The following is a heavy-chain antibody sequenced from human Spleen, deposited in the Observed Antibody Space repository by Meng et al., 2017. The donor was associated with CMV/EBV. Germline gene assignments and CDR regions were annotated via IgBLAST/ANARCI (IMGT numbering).Heavy chain of an antibody. V-gene: IGHV3-23*01. D-gene: IGHD3-3*01. Sequence: GESLKISCTAACFTFDNYAMIWVRQSPGKGLEWVSTIRHSDGGAYYRDSVNGRFTISRDNSNKTLFLQMNSLRVDDTAIYYWAKDVGDFWSPHDCWGQGTLVTVSS. CDR1: CFTFDNYA. CDR3: AKDVGDFWSPHDC. J-gene: IGHJ4*02. CDR2: IRHSDGGA.